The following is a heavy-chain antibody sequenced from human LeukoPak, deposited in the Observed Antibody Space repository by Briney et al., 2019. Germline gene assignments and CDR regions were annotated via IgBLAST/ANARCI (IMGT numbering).Heavy chain of an antibody. V-gene: IGHV3-30*02. CDR3: AKDGITMIPN. J-gene: IGHJ4*02. CDR1: GFTFSSYG. Sequence: GGSLRLSCAASGFTFSSYGMHWVRQAPGKRLEWVAFIRYDGSNKYYADSVKGRFTISRDNSKNTLYLQMNSLRAEDTAVYYCAKDGITMIPNWGQGTLVTVSS. D-gene: IGHD3-22*01. CDR2: IRYDGSNK.